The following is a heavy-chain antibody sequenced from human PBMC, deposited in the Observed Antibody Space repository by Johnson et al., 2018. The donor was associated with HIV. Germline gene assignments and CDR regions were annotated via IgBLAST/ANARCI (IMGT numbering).Heavy chain of an antibody. CDR1: GFTFSNAW. CDR2: IKSKTDGGST. J-gene: IGHJ3*02. D-gene: IGHD3-10*01. CDR3: ARDIMRAGSHYDAFDI. V-gene: IGHV3-15*01. Sequence: EVQLVESGGGLVKPGGSLRLSCAASGFTFSNAWMSWVRQAPGKGLEWVGRIKSKTDGGSTYYADYVQGRFTISRDNSKNTLYLQLNSLRAEDTAVYYCARDIMRAGSHYDAFDIWGQGTMVTVSS.